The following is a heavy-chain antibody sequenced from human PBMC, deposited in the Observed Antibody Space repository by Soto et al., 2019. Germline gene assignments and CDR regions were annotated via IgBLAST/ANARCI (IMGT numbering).Heavy chain of an antibody. Sequence: GGSLRLSCAASKSIFTGYGRHWVRQTPGKGLEWVAVIRFDGTDEHYADSVKGRFTISRDNSKNTLYLQMNSLRAEDTAVYYCAKDRILGYFDYWGQGTLVTVSS. D-gene: IGHD2-8*02. CDR2: IRFDGTDE. J-gene: IGHJ4*02. CDR1: KSIFTGYG. CDR3: AKDRILGYFDY. V-gene: IGHV3-30*02.